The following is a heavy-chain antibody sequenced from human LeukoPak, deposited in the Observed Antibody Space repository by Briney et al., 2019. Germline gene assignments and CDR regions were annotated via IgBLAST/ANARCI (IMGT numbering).Heavy chain of an antibody. D-gene: IGHD3-10*01. CDR3: ARGHVLLWFGEFHY. Sequence: PGGSLRLSCAASGFTFSSYWMSWVRQAPGKGLEWVANTKQDGSEKYYVDSVKGRFTISRDNAKNSLYLQMNSLRAEDTAVYYCARGHVLLWFGEFHYWGQGTLVTVSS. V-gene: IGHV3-7*03. J-gene: IGHJ4*02. CDR2: TKQDGSEK. CDR1: GFTFSSYW.